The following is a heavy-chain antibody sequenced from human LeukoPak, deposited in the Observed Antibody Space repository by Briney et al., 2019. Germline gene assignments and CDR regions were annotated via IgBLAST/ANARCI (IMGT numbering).Heavy chain of an antibody. CDR3: ARGGYGEVFP. J-gene: IGHJ5*02. CDR1: GGSISSYC. V-gene: IGHV4-59*01. Sequence: KASETLSLTCTVSGGSISSYCWSWIRQPPGKGLEWIGYIYYSGSTNYNPSLKSRVTISVDTSKNQFSLKLSSVTAADTAVYYCARGGYGEVFPWGQGTLVTVSS. D-gene: IGHD4-17*01. CDR2: IYYSGST.